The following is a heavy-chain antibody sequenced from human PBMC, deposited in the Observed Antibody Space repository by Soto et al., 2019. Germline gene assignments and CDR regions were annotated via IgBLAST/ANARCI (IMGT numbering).Heavy chain of an antibody. Sequence: QLQLQESGPGLVKPSETLSLTCTVSGESIRSDTDYWAWSRQPPGKGPEWIGSIYYSGSTYYNPSLXXXIXXSVDTPKNQFSLKLNSVTAADTAVYYCARRLEEFGNYWFDPWGQGTLVTVSS. J-gene: IGHJ5*02. CDR3: ARRLEEFGNYWFDP. CDR2: IYYSGST. V-gene: IGHV4-39*01. CDR1: GESIRSDTDY. D-gene: IGHD3-10*01.